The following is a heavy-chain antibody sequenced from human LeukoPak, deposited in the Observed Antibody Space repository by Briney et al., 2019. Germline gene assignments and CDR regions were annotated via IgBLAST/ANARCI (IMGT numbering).Heavy chain of an antibody. J-gene: IGHJ4*02. CDR3: ARDPSALSGWYGV. V-gene: IGHV3-74*01. Sequence: GGSLRHSCAASGFTFSRYWMHWVRQAPGKGLVWVSRIEGDGGSTSYADSVKGRFTISRDNAKNTLFLQMNSLRAEDTAVYYCARDPSALSGWYGVWGQGTLVTVSS. D-gene: IGHD6-19*01. CDR2: IEGDGGST. CDR1: GFTFSRYW.